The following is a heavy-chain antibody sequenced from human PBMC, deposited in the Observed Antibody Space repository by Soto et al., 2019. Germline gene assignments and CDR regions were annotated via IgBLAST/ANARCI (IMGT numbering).Heavy chain of an antibody. D-gene: IGHD2-15*01. J-gene: IGHJ3*01. CDR1: GGSISTYY. Sequence: PSETLSLTCTVSGGSISTYYWNWVRRPPGKGLEWIGYIYYSGNTHYNPSLKSRVTISVDTSKDQFSLKLNSVTAADTAVYYCAREVLGYCSGGSCYRAFDVWGQGTMVT. V-gene: IGHV4-59*01. CDR2: IYYSGNT. CDR3: AREVLGYCSGGSCYRAFDV.